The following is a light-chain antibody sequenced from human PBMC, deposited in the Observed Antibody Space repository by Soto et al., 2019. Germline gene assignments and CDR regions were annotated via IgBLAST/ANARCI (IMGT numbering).Light chain of an antibody. CDR2: ENY. J-gene: IGLJ2*01. CDR1: SGSIDTSY. CDR3: QSYDSDNRGV. V-gene: IGLV6-57*04. Sequence: NFMLTQPHSVSASPGKTVTISCTRSSGSIDTSYVQWYQQRPGSAPTTLIFENYQRPSGVPDRFSAFIDRSSNSASLTISGLHTEDEADYYCQSYDSDNRGVFGGGTKVTVL.